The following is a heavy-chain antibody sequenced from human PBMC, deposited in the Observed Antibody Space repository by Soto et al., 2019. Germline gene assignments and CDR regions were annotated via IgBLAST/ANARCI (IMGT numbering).Heavy chain of an antibody. J-gene: IGHJ6*02. Sequence: QVQLVESGGGVVQPGRSLRLSCAASGFTFSSYGMHWVHQAPGKGLEWVAVIWYDGTNKYYADSVKGRFTISRDNSKNTLYLQMNSLRAEDTAVYYCAREGSYGQRYYYYGMDVWGQGTTVTVSS. D-gene: IGHD5-18*01. V-gene: IGHV3-33*01. CDR1: GFTFSSYG. CDR2: IWYDGTNK. CDR3: AREGSYGQRYYYYGMDV.